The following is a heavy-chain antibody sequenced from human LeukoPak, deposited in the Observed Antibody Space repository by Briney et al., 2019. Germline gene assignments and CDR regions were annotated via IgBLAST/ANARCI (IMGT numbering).Heavy chain of an antibody. D-gene: IGHD6-13*01. J-gene: IGHJ4*02. CDR1: GYSFTSYW. CDR3: ARRIAAAGSSSPSLVY. Sequence: GESLKISCKGSGYSFTSYWIGWVRQMPGKGLEWMGMIYPGDSDTRYSPSFQGQVSISADKSISTAYLQWSSLKASDTAMYYCARRIAAAGSSSPSLVYWGQGTLVTVSS. CDR2: IYPGDSDT. V-gene: IGHV5-51*01.